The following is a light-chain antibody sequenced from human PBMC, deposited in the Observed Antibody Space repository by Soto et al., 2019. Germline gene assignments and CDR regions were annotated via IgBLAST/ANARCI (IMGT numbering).Light chain of an antibody. Sequence: QSALTQPASVSGSPGQPITISCTGTSSDVGGYNYVSWYQQHPGKAPKLMIYDVSNRPSGVSNRFSGSKSGNTASLTISGLQAEDEADYYCSSYTSRSTLYVFGPGTKLTVL. CDR1: SSDVGGYNY. V-gene: IGLV2-14*01. CDR3: SSYTSRSTLYV. CDR2: DVS. J-gene: IGLJ1*01.